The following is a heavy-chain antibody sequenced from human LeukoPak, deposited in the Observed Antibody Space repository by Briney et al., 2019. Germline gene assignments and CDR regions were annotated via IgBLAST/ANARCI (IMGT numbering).Heavy chain of an antibody. J-gene: IGHJ6*02. D-gene: IGHD3-3*01. CDR1: GYTFTSYD. V-gene: IGHV1-8*01. CDR3: ARGRSYDFWSGPIPPYGMNV. Sequence: ASVKVSCKASGYTFTSYDINWVRQATGQGLEWMGWMNPNSGNTGYAQKCQGRVTMTRNTSISTAYMELSSLRSEDTAVYYCARGRSYDFWSGPIPPYGMNVWGQGTTVTVSS. CDR2: MNPNSGNT.